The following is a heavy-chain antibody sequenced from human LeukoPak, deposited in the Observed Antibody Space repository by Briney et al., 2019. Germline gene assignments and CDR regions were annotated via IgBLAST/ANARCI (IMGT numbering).Heavy chain of an antibody. V-gene: IGHV3-9*01. Sequence: PGRSLRLSCAASGFTFDDYAMHWVRQAPGKGLEWVSGISWNSGSIGYADSVKGRLTISRDNAKNSLYLQMNSLRAEDTALYYCAKVATYYDFWSGWLFDYWGQGTLVTVSS. CDR1: GFTFDDYA. CDR2: ISWNSGSI. CDR3: AKVATYYDFWSGWLFDY. J-gene: IGHJ4*02. D-gene: IGHD3-3*01.